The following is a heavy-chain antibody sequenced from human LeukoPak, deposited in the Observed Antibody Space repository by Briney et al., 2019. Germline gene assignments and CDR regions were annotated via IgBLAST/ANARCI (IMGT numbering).Heavy chain of an antibody. CDR1: GLRFCHSS. J-gene: IGHJ4*02. V-gene: IGHV3-23*01. CDR2: ISPAGDST. D-gene: IGHD3-16*02. Sequence: GGSLRLSCTHSGLRFCHSSTLCVHQAPGAGLEWVSAISPAGDSTTDADSVKGRFTISRDNSKSTLYLQMNGLTAEDTALYYCAMRLVIVGITDRLLFWGQRTLVSVSS. CDR3: AMRLVIVGITDRLLF.